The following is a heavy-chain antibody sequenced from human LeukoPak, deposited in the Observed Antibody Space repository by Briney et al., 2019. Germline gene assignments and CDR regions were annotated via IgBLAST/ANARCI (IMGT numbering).Heavy chain of an antibody. V-gene: IGHV4-39*07. CDR2: IYYSGST. D-gene: IGHD4-11*01. J-gene: IGHJ4*02. Sequence: SETLSLTCTVSGGSISSSSYYWGWIRQPPGKGLEWIGSIYYSGSTYYNPSLKSRVTISVDTSKNQFSLKLSSVTAADTAVYYCARGPTVTTEYYFDYWGQGTLVTVSS. CDR1: GGSISSSSYY. CDR3: ARGPTVTTEYYFDY.